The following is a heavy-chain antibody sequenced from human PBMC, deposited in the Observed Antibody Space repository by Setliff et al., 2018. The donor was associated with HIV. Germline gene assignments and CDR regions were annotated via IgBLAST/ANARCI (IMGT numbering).Heavy chain of an antibody. CDR2: ISTNGDST. CDR3: VKSLMFFNWFDS. J-gene: IGHJ5*01. D-gene: IGHD3-10*02. Sequence: GESLKISCSTSGFTFSNYAMHWVRQAPVKGLEYVSSISTNGDSTSYADSVKGRFTISRDNSKNTLYLQMSSLRTEDTAVYYCVKSLMFFNWFDSWGQGTQVTVSS. V-gene: IGHV3-64D*09. CDR1: GFTFSNYA.